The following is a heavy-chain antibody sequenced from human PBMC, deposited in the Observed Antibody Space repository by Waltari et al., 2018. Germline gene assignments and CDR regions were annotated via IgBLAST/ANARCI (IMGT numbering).Heavy chain of an antibody. CDR3: ATGLLDNAFDI. V-gene: IGHV1-69-2*01. CDR2: VDPEDGET. J-gene: IGHJ3*02. Sequence: EVQLVQSGAGVKKPGATVQISCKASGYTFTDSYMHWVQQAPGKGLEWMGRVDPEDGETIYAEKFQGRVTITADTSTDTAYMELSSLRSEDTAVYYCATGLLDNAFDIWGQGTMVTVSS. D-gene: IGHD3-10*01. CDR1: GYTFTDSY.